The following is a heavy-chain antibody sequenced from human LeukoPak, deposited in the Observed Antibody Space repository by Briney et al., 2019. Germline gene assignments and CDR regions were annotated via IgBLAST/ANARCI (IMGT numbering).Heavy chain of an antibody. J-gene: IGHJ5*02. Sequence: SEPLSLTCAVYGGPFSGYYWRWIRQPPGKGLEWIGEINHSGSTNYNPSLKSRVTISVDPSKNQFSLKLSSVTAADTAVYYCARGISITMVRGVMERWFDPWGQGTLVTVSS. CDR2: INHSGST. D-gene: IGHD3-10*01. CDR1: GGPFSGYY. V-gene: IGHV4-34*01. CDR3: ARGISITMVRGVMERWFDP.